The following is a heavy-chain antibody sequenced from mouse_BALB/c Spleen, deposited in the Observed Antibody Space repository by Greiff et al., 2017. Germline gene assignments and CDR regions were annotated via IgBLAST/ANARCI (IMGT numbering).Heavy chain of an antibody. CDR3: NAGGNYRLFDY. CDR1: GFNIKDYY. D-gene: IGHD2-1*01. V-gene: IGHV14-4*02. Sequence: VQLQQSGAELVRSGASVKLSCTASGFNIKDYYMHWVKQRPEQGLEWIGWIDPENGDTEYAPKFTGKATMTADTSSNTAYLQLSSLTSEDAAVYYCNAGGNYRLFDYWGQGTTLTVSS. CDR2: IDPENGDT. J-gene: IGHJ2*01.